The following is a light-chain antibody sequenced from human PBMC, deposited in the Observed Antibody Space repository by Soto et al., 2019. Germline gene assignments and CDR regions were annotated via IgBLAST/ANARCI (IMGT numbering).Light chain of an antibody. Sequence: DIVMTQSPDSLAVSLGERATINCKSSQSVLYSSNNKNYLAWYQQKPGQPPKLLIYWASTRESGVPDRFSGSGSGTDFTLNISSLQAEDGAFYYCQQYYSSPLTFGGGTKVEIK. CDR1: QSVLYSSNNKNY. CDR3: QQYYSSPLT. CDR2: WAS. J-gene: IGKJ4*01. V-gene: IGKV4-1*01.